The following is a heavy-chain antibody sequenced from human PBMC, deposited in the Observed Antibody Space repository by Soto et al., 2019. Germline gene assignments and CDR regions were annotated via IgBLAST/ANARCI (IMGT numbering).Heavy chain of an antibody. CDR3: AKDLVRGYYDSPPTH. D-gene: IGHD3-22*01. CDR2: ISGSGGST. V-gene: IGHV3-23*01. CDR1: GFTFSSYA. Sequence: XXSLRLSFAASGFTFSSYAMSWVRQAPGKGLEWVSAISGSGGSTYYADSVKGRFTISRDNSKNTLYLQMNSLRAEDTAVYYCAKDLVRGYYDSPPTHWGQGTLVTVSS. J-gene: IGHJ4*02.